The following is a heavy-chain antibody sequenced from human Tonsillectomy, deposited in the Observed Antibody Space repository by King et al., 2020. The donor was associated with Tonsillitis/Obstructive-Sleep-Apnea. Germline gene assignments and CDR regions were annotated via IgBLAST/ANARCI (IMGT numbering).Heavy chain of an antibody. Sequence: QLVQSGAEVKKPGESLKVSCKGSGYSFTNYWIGWVRQMPGKGLEWMGIIYPGDSDTSYSPSFQGQVTISADKSISTAYLQWSSLQASDSAMYYCARQNIVARQRHFDYWGQGTLVTVSS. CDR2: IYPGDSDT. V-gene: IGHV5-51*01. CDR3: ARQNIVARQRHFDY. D-gene: IGHD2/OR15-2a*01. CDR1: GYSFTNYW. J-gene: IGHJ4*02.